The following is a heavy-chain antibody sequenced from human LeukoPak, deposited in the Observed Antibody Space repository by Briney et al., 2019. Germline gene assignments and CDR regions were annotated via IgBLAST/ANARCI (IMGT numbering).Heavy chain of an antibody. D-gene: IGHD3-16*01. V-gene: IGHV1-2*02. J-gene: IGHJ3*02. Sequence: ASVKVSCKASGHTFIGYNMHWVRQAPGQGLEWMGWINPNFGGTDYAQRFQGRVTMTRDTSISTAYMELSRLRSDDTAVYYCARARWGDAFDIWGQGTMVTVSS. CDR2: INPNFGGT. CDR3: ARARWGDAFDI. CDR1: GHTFIGYN.